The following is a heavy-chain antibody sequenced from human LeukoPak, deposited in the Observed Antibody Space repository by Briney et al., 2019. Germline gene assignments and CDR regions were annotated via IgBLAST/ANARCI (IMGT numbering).Heavy chain of an antibody. CDR1: GFTFSRYW. Sequence: GGSLRLSCAASGFTFSRYWMTWVRQAPGKGLEWVANIKQDGSEKDYVDSVKGRFTISRDNAENSLYLQMNSLRAEDTAVYYCARAGGSSWADYWGQGTLVTVSS. V-gene: IGHV3-7*01. J-gene: IGHJ4*02. CDR3: ARAGGSSWADY. D-gene: IGHD6-13*01. CDR2: IKQDGSEK.